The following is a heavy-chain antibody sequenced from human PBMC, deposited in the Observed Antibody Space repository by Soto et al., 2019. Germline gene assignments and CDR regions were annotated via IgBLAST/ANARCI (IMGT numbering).Heavy chain of an antibody. D-gene: IGHD5-12*01. V-gene: IGHV1-18*04. CDR1: GYPFSKYG. CDR3: ATSYDSGFDP. J-gene: IGHJ5*02. CDR2: IKPDNGNT. Sequence: QLQLVQSGGEVKKPGASVRVSCEAYGYPFSKYGISWIRQAPGQGLEWMGWIKPDNGNTDYAQKFQGRVTMTTDTSSNTAYMELRSLRSDDTAVYYCATSYDSGFDPWGQGTLVRVAS.